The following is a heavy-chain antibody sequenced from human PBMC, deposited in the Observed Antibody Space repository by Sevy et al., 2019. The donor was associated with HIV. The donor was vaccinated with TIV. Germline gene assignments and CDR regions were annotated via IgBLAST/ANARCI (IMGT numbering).Heavy chain of an antibody. Sequence: GGSLRLSCAASGFTVSSNYMSWVLQAPGKGLEWASVIYSGGSTYYADSVKGRFTISRDNSKNTLYLQMNSLRAEDTAVYYCARAGLGLWFGELPYYYYGMDVWGQGTTVTVSS. CDR1: GFTVSSNY. J-gene: IGHJ6*02. CDR2: IYSGGST. D-gene: IGHD3-10*01. V-gene: IGHV3-66*01. CDR3: ARAGLGLWFGELPYYYYGMDV.